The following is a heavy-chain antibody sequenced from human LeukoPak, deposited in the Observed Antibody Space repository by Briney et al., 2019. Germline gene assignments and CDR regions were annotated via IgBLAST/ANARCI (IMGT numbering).Heavy chain of an antibody. V-gene: IGHV1-3*01. D-gene: IGHD6-13*01. CDR2: INAGNGNT. CDR3: LAAAGGVY. CDR1: GGTFSSYA. Sequence: ASVKVSCKASGGTFSSYAISWVRQAPGQRLEWMGWINAGNGNTKYSQKFQGRVTITRDTSASTAYMELSSLRSEDTAVYYCLAAAGGVYWGQGTLVTVSS. J-gene: IGHJ4*02.